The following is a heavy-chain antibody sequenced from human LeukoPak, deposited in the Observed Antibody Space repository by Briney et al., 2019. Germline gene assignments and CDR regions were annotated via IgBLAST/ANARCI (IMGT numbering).Heavy chain of an antibody. D-gene: IGHD3-3*01. CDR1: GFTFSSYA. J-gene: IGHJ4*02. V-gene: IGHV3-23*01. Sequence: GGSLRLSCAASGFTFSSYAMSWVRQAPGKGLEWVSAISGSGGSTYYADSVKGRFTISRDNSKNTLYLQMNSLRAEDTAVYYCAISLNYYDFWSGYSFDYWGQRTLVTVSS. CDR3: AISLNYYDFWSGYSFDY. CDR2: ISGSGGST.